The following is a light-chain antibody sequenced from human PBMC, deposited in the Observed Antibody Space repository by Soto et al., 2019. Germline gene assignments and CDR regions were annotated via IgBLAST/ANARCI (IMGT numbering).Light chain of an antibody. J-gene: IGLJ7*01. CDR3: QTWGTGILV. CDR1: SGHSSYA. V-gene: IGLV4-69*01. CDR2: LNSDGSH. Sequence: QAVVTQSPSASTSLGASVKLTCALSSGHSSYAIAWHQQQTEKGPRALMKLNSDGSHTRGDGIPDRFSGSSSGAERYLTISSLQSEDEADYYCQTWGTGILVFGGGTQLTVL.